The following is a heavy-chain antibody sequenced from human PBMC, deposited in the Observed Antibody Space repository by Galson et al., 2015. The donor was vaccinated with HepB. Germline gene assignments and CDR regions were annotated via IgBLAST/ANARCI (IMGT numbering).Heavy chain of an antibody. J-gene: IGHJ4*02. V-gene: IGHV3-7*05. CDR1: GFTFSGYW. D-gene: IGHD3-3*01. CDR3: AKPPRTVFGVVSRKSYYFDH. CDR2: IKEDESEK. Sequence: SLRLSCAAAGFTFSGYWMTWVRQAPGKGLEWVANIKEDESEKYYVDSVKGRFTISRDNAKNSLYQQLNSLRAGDTAVYYCAKPPRTVFGVVSRKSYYFDHWGRGTLVTVSS.